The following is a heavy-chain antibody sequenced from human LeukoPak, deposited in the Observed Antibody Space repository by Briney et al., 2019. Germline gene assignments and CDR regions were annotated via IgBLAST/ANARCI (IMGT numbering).Heavy chain of an antibody. Sequence: PGGSLRLSCAASGFTVSSNYMTWVRQAPGKGLEWVSVIYSGGSTYYADSVKGRFTISRDNSKNTLYLQMNSLRAEDTAVYYCAKDTVYPYYYYYMDVWGKGTTVTVSS. D-gene: IGHD2-8*01. CDR1: GFTVSSNY. J-gene: IGHJ6*03. CDR2: IYSGGST. V-gene: IGHV3-66*01. CDR3: AKDTVYPYYYYYMDV.